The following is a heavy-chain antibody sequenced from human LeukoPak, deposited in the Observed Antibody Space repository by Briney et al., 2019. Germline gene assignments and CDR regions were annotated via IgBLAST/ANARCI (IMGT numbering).Heavy chain of an antibody. J-gene: IGHJ4*02. CDR1: GFTFSSYW. V-gene: IGHV3-49*04. CDR3: TRDRGSSTLGDY. CDR2: IRSKAFGETA. D-gene: IGHD7-27*01. Sequence: GGSLRLSCAASGFTFSSYWMNWARQAPGKGLEWVGFIRSKAFGETAEYAASVKGRFTISRDDSKSIAYLQMNSLKTEDTAVYYRTRDRGSSTLGDYWGQGTLVTVSS.